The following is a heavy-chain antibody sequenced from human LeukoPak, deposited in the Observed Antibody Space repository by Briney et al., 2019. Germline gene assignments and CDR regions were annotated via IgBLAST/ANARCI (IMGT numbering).Heavy chain of an antibody. J-gene: IGHJ4*02. CDR3: AREGSSGRFFGY. CDR2: IYSGGST. D-gene: IGHD6-6*01. V-gene: IGHV3-53*01. CDR1: AFTVSSNY. Sequence: GGSLRLSCAASAFTVSSNYMSWVRQAPGKGLEWVSVIYSGGSTYYADSVKGRFTISRDNSKNTLYLQMNSLRAEDTAVYYCAREGSSGRFFGYWGQGTLVTVSS.